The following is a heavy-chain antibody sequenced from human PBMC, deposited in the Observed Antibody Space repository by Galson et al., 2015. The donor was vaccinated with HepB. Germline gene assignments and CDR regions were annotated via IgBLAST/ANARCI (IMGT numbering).Heavy chain of an antibody. CDR1: GFTFNGLG. J-gene: IGHJ4*02. CDR2: ISPDGSTP. D-gene: IGHD2-21*02. CDR3: AKERGDFKGFDS. V-gene: IGHV3-30*18. Sequence: SLRLSCAASGFTFNGLGLHWVRQAPGEGLEWVADISPDGSTPYYANSVQGRFTISRDNSKNTLYLQMNSPRTEDTAMYYCAKERGDFKGFDSWGKGILVTVSS.